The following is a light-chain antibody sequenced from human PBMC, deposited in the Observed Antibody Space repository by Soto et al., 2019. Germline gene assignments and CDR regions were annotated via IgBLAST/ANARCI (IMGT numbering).Light chain of an antibody. CDR3: SSFTTTSTHV. CDR1: SSDIGAYDY. J-gene: IGLJ1*01. CDR2: EVN. V-gene: IGLV2-14*01. Sequence: ALTHPASLSGSPGQSITISCTGTSSDIGAYDYVSWFQQHPGKAPKLMISEVNNRPSGVSNRFSGSKSGNTAYLTISGLQVEEEAEYFCSSFTTTSTHVFGTGTKVTVL.